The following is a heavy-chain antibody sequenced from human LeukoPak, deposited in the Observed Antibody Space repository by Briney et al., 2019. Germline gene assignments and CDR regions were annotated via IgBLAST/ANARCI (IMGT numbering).Heavy chain of an antibody. CDR3: ARLRSSWSHPPNWFDP. V-gene: IGHV5-51*01. Sequence: GESLKISCKGSGYSFTSYWIGWVRQMPGKGLEWMGIIYPGDSDTRYSPSFQGQVTISADKSISTAYLQWSSLKASDTAMYYCARLRSSWSHPPNWFDPWGQGTLVTVSS. D-gene: IGHD6-13*01. J-gene: IGHJ5*02. CDR1: GYSFTSYW. CDR2: IYPGDSDT.